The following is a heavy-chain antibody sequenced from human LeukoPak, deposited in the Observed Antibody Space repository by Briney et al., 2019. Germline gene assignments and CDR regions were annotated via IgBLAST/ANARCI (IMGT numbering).Heavy chain of an antibody. D-gene: IGHD6-13*01. Sequence: SETLSLTCAVYGGSFSGYYWSWIRQPPGKGLEWIGEINHSGSTNYNPSLKSRVTISVDTSKNQFYLKLSSVTAADTAVYYCATLLIAGSLAGYWGQGTLVTVSS. V-gene: IGHV4-34*01. CDR2: INHSGST. CDR1: GGSFSGYY. J-gene: IGHJ4*02. CDR3: ATLLIAGSLAGY.